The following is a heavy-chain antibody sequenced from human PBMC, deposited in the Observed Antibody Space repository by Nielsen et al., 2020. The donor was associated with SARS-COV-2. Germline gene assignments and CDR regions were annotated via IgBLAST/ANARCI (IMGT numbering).Heavy chain of an antibody. CDR2: INWNGGSQ. Sequence: SLQISSAASGFPFDDYGMSSLRPAPGKGLEWVSGINWNGGSQGHADSVKGRFTISRDNAKNTLYLQMNSLRAEDTALYHCARGGDILTGYSDYWGQGTLVTVSS. D-gene: IGHD3-9*01. CDR1: GFPFDDYG. V-gene: IGHV3-20*01. CDR3: ARGGDILTGYSDY. J-gene: IGHJ4*02.